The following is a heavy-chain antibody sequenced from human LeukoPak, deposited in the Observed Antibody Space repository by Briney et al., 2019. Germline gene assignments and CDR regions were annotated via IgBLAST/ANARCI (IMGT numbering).Heavy chain of an antibody. V-gene: IGHV3-23*01. Sequence: GGSLRLSCAASGFTFSNYAVSWVRQAPGKGLEWVSAISGSGGSTYYADSVKGRFTISRDKSKNTLYLQMNSLRVEDTAVYSCAKGAGISGWYDWGQGTLVTVSS. CDR3: AKGAGISGWYD. D-gene: IGHD6-19*01. CDR1: GFTFSNYA. CDR2: ISGSGGST. J-gene: IGHJ4*02.